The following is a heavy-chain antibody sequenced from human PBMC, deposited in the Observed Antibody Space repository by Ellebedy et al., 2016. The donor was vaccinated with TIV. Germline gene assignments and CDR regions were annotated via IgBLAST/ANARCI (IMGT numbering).Heavy chain of an antibody. Sequence: PGGSLRLSCAASGLTFSSHAMSWVRQAPGKGLEWVSSISGSGGNTYSADSVKGRFTISRDNSKDTLYLQVHSLRAEDTAVYYCARDPVGVGPAFDIWGQGTIVTVSS. CDR1: GLTFSSHA. J-gene: IGHJ3*02. CDR3: ARDPVGVGPAFDI. V-gene: IGHV3-23*01. D-gene: IGHD4-23*01. CDR2: ISGSGGNT.